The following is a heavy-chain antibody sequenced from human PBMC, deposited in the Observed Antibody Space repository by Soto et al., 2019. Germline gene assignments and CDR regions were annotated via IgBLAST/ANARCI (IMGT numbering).Heavy chain of an antibody. Sequence: GASVKVSCKASGYTFTSYDINWVRQATGQGLEWMGWMNPNSGNTGYAQKFQGRVTMTRNTSISTAYMELSSLRSEDTAVYYCARGLGYSSSWWSPDDAFDIWGQGTMVTVSS. CDR3: ARGLGYSSSWWSPDDAFDI. V-gene: IGHV1-8*01. CDR2: MNPNSGNT. D-gene: IGHD6-13*01. CDR1: GYTFTSYD. J-gene: IGHJ3*02.